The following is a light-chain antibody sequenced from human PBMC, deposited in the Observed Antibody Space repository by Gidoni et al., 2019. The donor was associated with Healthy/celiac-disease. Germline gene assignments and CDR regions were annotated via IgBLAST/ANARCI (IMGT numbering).Light chain of an antibody. CDR3: QQSYSTPPET. CDR2: AAS. CDR1: KSISSY. V-gene: IGKV1-39*01. J-gene: IGKJ1*01. Sequence: DIQMTQTTSSLAASVGDRVTITCRASKSISSYLNWYQQKPGKAPKLLIYAASSLQSGVPSRFRVSGSGTDFTLTISSLQPEDFATYYCQQSYSTPPETFGQGTKVEIK.